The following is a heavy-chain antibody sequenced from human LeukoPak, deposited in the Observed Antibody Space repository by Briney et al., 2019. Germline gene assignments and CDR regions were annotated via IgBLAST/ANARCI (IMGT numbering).Heavy chain of an antibody. CDR1: GYTFIYHY. D-gene: IGHD1-26*01. Sequence: ASVKVSCKASGYTFIYHYIHWVRQAPGQGLEWMGWINPDNGDTNYAQKFQGRVTMTRDTSISTACMELSRLRSDDTAVFYCSKGPSGWYFDLWGRGTLVTVSS. V-gene: IGHV1-2*02. CDR2: INPDNGDT. J-gene: IGHJ2*01. CDR3: SKGPSGWYFDL.